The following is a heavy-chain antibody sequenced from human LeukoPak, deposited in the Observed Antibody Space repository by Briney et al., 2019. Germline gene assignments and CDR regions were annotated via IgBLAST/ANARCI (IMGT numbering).Heavy chain of an antibody. Sequence: GGSLRLPCAASGFTFSSYAMSWVRQAPGKGLEWVSAISGSGGSTYYADSVKGRFTISRDNSKNTLYLQMNSLRAEDTAVYYCAKTPLYGDLPRGAFLDYWGQGTLVTVSS. V-gene: IGHV3-23*01. CDR2: ISGSGGST. J-gene: IGHJ4*02. D-gene: IGHD4-17*01. CDR3: AKTPLYGDLPRGAFLDY. CDR1: GFTFSSYA.